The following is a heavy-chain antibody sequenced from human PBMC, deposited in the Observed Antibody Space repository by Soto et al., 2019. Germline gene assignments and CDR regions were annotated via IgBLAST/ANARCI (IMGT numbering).Heavy chain of an antibody. CDR1: GFTFSTYG. Sequence: QVQLVESGGGVVQPGRSLRLSCAASGFTFSTYGMHWVRQAPDKGLEWVAVISSDGSIKYYADSVKGRFTISRDNSKNTLYLQMNSLKAEDTAVYYCATHKDPGIAATGADRGQGTLVTVSS. J-gene: IGHJ4*02. D-gene: IGHD6-13*01. CDR3: ATHKDPGIAATGAD. CDR2: ISSDGSIK. V-gene: IGHV3-30*03.